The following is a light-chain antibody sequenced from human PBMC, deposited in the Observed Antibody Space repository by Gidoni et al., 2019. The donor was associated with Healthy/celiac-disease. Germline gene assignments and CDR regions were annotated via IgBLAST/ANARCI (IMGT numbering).Light chain of an antibody. CDR3: QQYDSSPQT. J-gene: IGKJ2*01. Sequence: EIVLTQSPGTLPSPPGDRATLSCRASQSVSSISVAWYQQKPGQPPRLLIFDASKRATGIPDRFSGSGSETDFTLTISRLEPEDFAVFSCQQYDSSPQTFGQGTKLEIK. CDR2: DAS. V-gene: IGKV3-20*01. CDR1: QSVSSIS.